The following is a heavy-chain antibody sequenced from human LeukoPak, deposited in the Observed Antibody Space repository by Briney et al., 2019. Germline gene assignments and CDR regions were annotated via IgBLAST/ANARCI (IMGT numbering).Heavy chain of an antibody. CDR3: VKDSRGVLWFGELNWFDP. V-gene: IGHV3-64D*06. Sequence: GGSLRLSCSASGFTFSSYAMHWVRQAPGKGLEYVSAISSNGGSTYYADSVKGRSTISRDNSKNTLYLQMSSLRAEDTAVYYCVKDSRGVLWFGELNWFDPWGQGTLVTVSS. D-gene: IGHD3-10*01. J-gene: IGHJ5*02. CDR1: GFTFSSYA. CDR2: ISSNGGST.